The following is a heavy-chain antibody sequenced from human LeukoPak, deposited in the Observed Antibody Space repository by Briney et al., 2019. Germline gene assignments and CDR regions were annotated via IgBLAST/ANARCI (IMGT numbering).Heavy chain of an antibody. CDR1: GGTFSSYA. Sequence: ASVKVSCKASGGTFSSYAISWVRQAPGQGLEWMGGIIPIFGTANYAQKFQGRVTITADESTSTAYMELSSLGSEDTAVYYCARVSDYYDSSGSYWGRGTLVTVSS. V-gene: IGHV1-69*13. D-gene: IGHD3-22*01. J-gene: IGHJ4*02. CDR3: ARVSDYYDSSGSY. CDR2: IIPIFGTA.